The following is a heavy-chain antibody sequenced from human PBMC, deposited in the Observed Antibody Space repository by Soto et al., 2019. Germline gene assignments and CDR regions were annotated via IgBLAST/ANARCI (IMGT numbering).Heavy chain of an antibody. D-gene: IGHD2-21*01. CDR2: ISSSGSTI. CDR3: ARRAILWGNAFDI. CDR1: GFTFSDYY. Sequence: VQLVESGGALVKPGGSLRLSCAASGFTFSDYYMSWIRQAPGKGLEWVSYISSSGSTIYYADSVKGRFTISRDNAKNSLYLQMNSLRGEDMAVYYCARRAILWGNAFDIWGQGTMVTVSS. V-gene: IGHV3-11*01. J-gene: IGHJ3*02.